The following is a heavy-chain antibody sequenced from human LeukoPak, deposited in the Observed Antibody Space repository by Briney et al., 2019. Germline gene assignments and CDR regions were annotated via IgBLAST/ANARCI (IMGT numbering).Heavy chain of an antibody. CDR3: ARERGYTVTTVGY. J-gene: IGHJ4*02. CDR1: GCRFSDYY. Sequence: GRSLTLSCVTSGCRFSDYYMMWSSQAAGNGPEVFTQIHSSAPTKLLAVYDKGRVAVSTDNAKHSLYLEMTSMRAEDTAVYYCARERGYTVTTVGYWGQGTLFTASS. V-gene: IGHV3-11*04. D-gene: IGHD4-17*01. CDR2: IHSSAPTK.